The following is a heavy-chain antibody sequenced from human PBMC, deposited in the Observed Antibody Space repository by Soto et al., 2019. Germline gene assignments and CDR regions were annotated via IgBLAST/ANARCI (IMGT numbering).Heavy chain of an antibody. CDR1: GFTFSSYA. Sequence: GGSLRLSCAASGFTFSSYAMHWVRQAPGKGLEWVAVISYDGSNKYYADSVKGRFTISRDNSKNTLYLQMNSLRAEDTAVYYCARDGWRVVDTGMVTGYYYGMDVWGQGTTVTVSS. CDR3: ARDGWRVVDTGMVTGYYYGMDV. V-gene: IGHV3-30-3*01. CDR2: ISYDGSNK. D-gene: IGHD5-18*01. J-gene: IGHJ6*02.